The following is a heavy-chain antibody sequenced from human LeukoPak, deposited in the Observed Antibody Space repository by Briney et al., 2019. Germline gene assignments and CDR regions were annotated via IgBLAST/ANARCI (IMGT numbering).Heavy chain of an antibody. V-gene: IGHV3-23*01. CDR3: ARRDIVVVVSASDY. CDR2: ITASGDNT. D-gene: IGHD2-15*01. J-gene: IGHJ4*02. Sequence: GESLRLSCEASGFIFSDYVVIWVRQAPGKGLEWVSGITASGDNTYYSDSVKGRLAMSRDNSKNTVYLQMNSLGVDDTAVYYCARRDIVVVVSASDYWGQGTLVTVSS. CDR1: GFIFSDYV.